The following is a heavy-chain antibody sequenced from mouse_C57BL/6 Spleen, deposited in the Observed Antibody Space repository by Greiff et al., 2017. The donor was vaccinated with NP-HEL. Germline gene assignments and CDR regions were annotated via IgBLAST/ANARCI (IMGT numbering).Heavy chain of an antibody. CDR2: IDPNSGGT. CDR3: ARSGAFYAMDY. J-gene: IGHJ4*01. V-gene: IGHV1-72*01. CDR1: GYTFTSYW. D-gene: IGHD3-2*02. Sequence: QVQLQQPGAELVKPGASVKLSCKASGYTFTSYWMHWVKQRPGRGLEWLGRIDPNSGGTKYNEKFKSKATLTVDKPSSTAYMQLSSLTSEDSAVYYCARSGAFYAMDYWGQGTSVTVSS.